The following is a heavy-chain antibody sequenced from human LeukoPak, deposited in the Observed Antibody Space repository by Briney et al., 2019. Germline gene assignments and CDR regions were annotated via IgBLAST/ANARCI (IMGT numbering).Heavy chain of an antibody. V-gene: IGHV3-23*01. Sequence: GGSLRLSCAASGFTFSSYAMSWVRQAPGKGLEWVSAISGSGGSTYYADSVKGRFTISRDNSKNTLYLQMNSLRAEDTAVYYCGRGSVGFGELNYWGQGTLVTVSS. D-gene: IGHD3-10*01. CDR3: GRGSVGFGELNY. CDR1: GFTFSSYA. J-gene: IGHJ4*02. CDR2: ISGSGGST.